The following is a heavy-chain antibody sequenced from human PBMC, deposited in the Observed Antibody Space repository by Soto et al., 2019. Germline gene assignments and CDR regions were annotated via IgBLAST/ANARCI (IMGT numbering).Heavy chain of an antibody. CDR3: ATCGSSGYYGSGSYSWFDP. CDR1: GGSFSGYY. Sequence: QVQLQQWGAGLLKPSETLSLTCAVYGGSFSGYYWSWIRQPPGKGLEWIGEINHSGSTNYNPSLKGRVTISVATSKNQFSLKLSSVTAADTAVYYCATCGSSGYYGSGSYSWFDPWGQGTLVTVSS. CDR2: INHSGST. J-gene: IGHJ5*02. D-gene: IGHD3-10*01. V-gene: IGHV4-34*01.